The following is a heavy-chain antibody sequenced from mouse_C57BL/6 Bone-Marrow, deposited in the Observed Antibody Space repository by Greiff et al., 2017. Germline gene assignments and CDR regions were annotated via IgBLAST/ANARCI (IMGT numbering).Heavy chain of an antibody. V-gene: IGHV1-26*01. D-gene: IGHD1-1*01. Sequence: EVQLQQSGPELVKPGASVKISCKASGYTFTDYYMNWVKQSHGKSLEWIGDINPNNGGTSYNQKFKGKATLTVDQSSSTAYMELRSLTSEDAAVYYCARWDWNYYGSSHWYFDVWGTGTTVTVSS. CDR1: GYTFTDYY. CDR3: ARWDWNYYGSSHWYFDV. CDR2: INPNNGGT. J-gene: IGHJ1*03.